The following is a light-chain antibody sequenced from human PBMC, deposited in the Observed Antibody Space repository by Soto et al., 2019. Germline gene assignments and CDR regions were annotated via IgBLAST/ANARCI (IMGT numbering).Light chain of an antibody. V-gene: IGKV3-15*01. CDR1: ESVSTN. J-gene: IGKJ2*01. CDR3: QHYNNWPPYT. CDR2: GAS. Sequence: EIEMTQSPATLSLAPGERVTLSCRASESVSTNLAWYQQKAGQAPRLLIYGASTRATGIPARFSGSGSGTEFTLTISSLQSEDFAVYYCQHYNNWPPYTFGQGTKLEIK.